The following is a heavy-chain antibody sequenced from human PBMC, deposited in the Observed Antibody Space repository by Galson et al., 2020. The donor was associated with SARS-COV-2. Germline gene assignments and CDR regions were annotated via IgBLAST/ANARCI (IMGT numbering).Heavy chain of an antibody. D-gene: IGHD5-12*01. V-gene: IGHV3-33*01. CDR2: ISYDGSNK. J-gene: IGHJ3*02. CDR3: ARDLRLDDAFDI. CDR1: GFTFSSYG. Sequence: GGSLRLSCAASGFTFSSYGMHWVRQAPGKGLEWVAVISYDGSNKYYADSVKGRFTISRDNSKNTLYLHMNSLRAEDTAVYYCARDLRLDDAFDIWCQGTIVTVSS.